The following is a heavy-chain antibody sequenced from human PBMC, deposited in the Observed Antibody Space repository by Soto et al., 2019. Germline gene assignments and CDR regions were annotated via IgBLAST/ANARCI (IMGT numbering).Heavy chain of an antibody. Sequence: QVQLVQSGAEVKKPGASVKVSCKASGYTFTSYGISWVRQAPGQGLEWMGWINAYNGNTNYAQKRQGRVTMTPVTSSSTAYMELRSLRSADTAVYYCARVLPPFDPWGQGTLVTVSS. CDR3: ARVLPPFDP. V-gene: IGHV1-18*01. CDR1: GYTFTSYG. CDR2: INAYNGNT. J-gene: IGHJ5*02.